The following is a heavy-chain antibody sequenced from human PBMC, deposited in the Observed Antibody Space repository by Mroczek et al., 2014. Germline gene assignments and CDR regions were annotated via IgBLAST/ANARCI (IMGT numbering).Heavy chain of an antibody. Sequence: QVQLQESGPGLVKPSETLSLTCTVSGGSISSSSYYWGWIRQPPGKGLEWIGSIYYSGSTYYNPSLKSRVTISVDTSKNQFSLKLSSVTAADTAVYYCARHNHSSGRHFDYWGQGTLVTVSS. CDR1: GGSISSSSYY. D-gene: IGHD6-19*01. J-gene: IGHJ4*02. CDR3: ARHNHSSGRHFDY. V-gene: IGHV4-39*01. CDR2: IYYSGST.